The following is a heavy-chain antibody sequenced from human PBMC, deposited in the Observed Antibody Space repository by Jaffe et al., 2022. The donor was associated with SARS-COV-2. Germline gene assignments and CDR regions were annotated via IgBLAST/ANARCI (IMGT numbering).Heavy chain of an antibody. CDR2: ISYDGSNK. J-gene: IGHJ4*02. V-gene: IGHV3-30*18. Sequence: QVQLVESGGGVVQPGRSLRLSCAASGFTFSSYGMHWVRQAPGKGLEWVAVISYDGSNKYYADSVKGRFTISRDNSKNTLYLQMNSLRAEDTAVYYCAKDAQYSSSYFDYWGQGTLVTVSS. CDR1: GFTFSSYG. CDR3: AKDAQYSSSYFDY. D-gene: IGHD6-6*01.